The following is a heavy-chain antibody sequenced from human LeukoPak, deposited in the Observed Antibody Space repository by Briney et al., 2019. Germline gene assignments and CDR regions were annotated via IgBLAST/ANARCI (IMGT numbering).Heavy chain of an antibody. Sequence: SGGSLRLSCAASGFTFSSYATSWVRQAPGKVLEWDSSISDSGGYTYYADSVKGRFTISRENAKNTVYLQMNSLRAEDTAVYYCAKSSGSYPYYFDYWGQGTLVTVSS. J-gene: IGHJ4*02. CDR3: AKSSGSYPYYFDY. V-gene: IGHV3-23*01. CDR1: GFTFSSYA. D-gene: IGHD3-10*01. CDR2: ISDSGGYT.